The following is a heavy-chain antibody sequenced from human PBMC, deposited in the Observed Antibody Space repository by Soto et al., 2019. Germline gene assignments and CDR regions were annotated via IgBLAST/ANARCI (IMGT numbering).Heavy chain of an antibody. D-gene: IGHD2-15*01. CDR1: GGTFSSYA. CDR2: IIPIFGTA. J-gene: IGHJ6*02. CDR3: ARDLDCSGGSCYEPQYYYYGMDV. Sequence: QVQLVQSGAEVKKPGSSVKVSCKASGGTFSSYAISWVRQAPGQGLEWMGGIIPIFGTANYAQKFQGRVTITADESTSTAYMELSSLRSEDTAVYYCARDLDCSGGSCYEPQYYYYGMDVWGQGTTVTVSS. V-gene: IGHV1-69*12.